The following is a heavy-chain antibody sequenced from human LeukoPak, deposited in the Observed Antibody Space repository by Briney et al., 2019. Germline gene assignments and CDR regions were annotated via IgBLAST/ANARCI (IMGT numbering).Heavy chain of an antibody. J-gene: IGHJ5*02. V-gene: IGHV1-2*02. CDR1: GYTFTGYY. CDR2: INPNSGGT. D-gene: IGHD3-3*01. Sequence: ASVKVSCKASGYTFTGYYMHCVRQAPGQGLEWMGWINPNSGGTNYAQKFQGRVTMTRDTSISTAYMELSRLRSDDTAVYYCARDDYDFWSAKGGWFDPWGQGTLVTVSS. CDR3: ARDDYDFWSAKGGWFDP.